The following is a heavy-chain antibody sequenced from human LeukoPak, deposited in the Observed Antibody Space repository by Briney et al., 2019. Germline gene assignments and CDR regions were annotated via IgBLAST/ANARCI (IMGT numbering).Heavy chain of an antibody. Sequence: ASVKVSCKASGYTFTGYYMHWVRQAPGQGLEWMGWINPNSGGTNYAQKFQGRVTMTGDTSISTAYMELSRLRSDDTAVYYCARDSPRGYSYGSHYYYGMDVWGQGTTVTVSS. D-gene: IGHD5-18*01. J-gene: IGHJ6*02. CDR2: INPNSGGT. CDR1: GYTFTGYY. V-gene: IGHV1-2*02. CDR3: ARDSPRGYSYGSHYYYGMDV.